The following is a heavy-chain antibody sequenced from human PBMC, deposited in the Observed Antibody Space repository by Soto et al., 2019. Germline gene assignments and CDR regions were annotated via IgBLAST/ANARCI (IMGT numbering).Heavy chain of an antibody. CDR3: ASRDSRTIVEY. Sequence: SLDGRRLIRQPPGQGLEWIGVIYRTGSTNYHPSLKSRVTISLDKSENQFSLKVTSLTAAATAVYYCASRDSRTIVEYLGQGTLVTVSS. CDR2: IYRTGST. V-gene: IGHV4-4*02. CDR1: SLDG. D-gene: IGHD1-1*01. J-gene: IGHJ4*02.